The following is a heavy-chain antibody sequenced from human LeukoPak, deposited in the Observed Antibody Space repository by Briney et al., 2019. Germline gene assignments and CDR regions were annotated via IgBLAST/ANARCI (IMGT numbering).Heavy chain of an antibody. CDR1: GYSISSGYY. D-gene: IGHD5-12*01. CDR2: MSHGGNT. J-gene: IGHJ4*02. Sequence: SETLSLTCTVSGYSISSGYYWGWIRQPPDKGLEWIGSMSHGGNTYYNASLKSRVTISVDTSKNQFSLNLSSVTAADTAVYYCARDPSGYDRNFDYWGQGTLVTVSS. V-gene: IGHV4-38-2*02. CDR3: ARDPSGYDRNFDY.